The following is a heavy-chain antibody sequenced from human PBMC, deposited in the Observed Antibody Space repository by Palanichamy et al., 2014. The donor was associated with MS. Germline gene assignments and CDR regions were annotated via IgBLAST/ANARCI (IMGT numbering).Heavy chain of an antibody. CDR2: IKSKTNGGTI. CDR1: SNTW. Sequence: SNTWMSWVRQAPGKGLEWIGRIKSKTNGGTIDYAAPVQGRFSILRDDSRNTLYLQMNSLKTEDTAVYYCTTYSYYLGYWGQGALVTVSS. D-gene: IGHD2-21*01. V-gene: IGHV3-15*01. J-gene: IGHJ4*02. CDR3: TTYSYYLGY.